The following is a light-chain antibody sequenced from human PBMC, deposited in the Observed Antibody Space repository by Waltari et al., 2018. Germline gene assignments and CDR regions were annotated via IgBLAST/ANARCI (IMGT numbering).Light chain of an antibody. CDR1: SSDVGSNNL. Sequence: QSALTQPASVSGSPGQSITISCTGTSSDVGSNNLVSWYQQHPGQAPKLIIYEATKRTSGVSNRFSGSKSGNTASLTISGLQAEDEGDYYRCSYTNTHVVFGGGTKLTVL. CDR2: EAT. J-gene: IGLJ2*01. V-gene: IGLV2-14*02. CDR3: CSYTNTHVV.